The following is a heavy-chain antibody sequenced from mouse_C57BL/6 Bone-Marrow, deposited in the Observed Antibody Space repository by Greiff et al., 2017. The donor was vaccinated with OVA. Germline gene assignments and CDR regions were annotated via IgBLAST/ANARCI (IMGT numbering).Heavy chain of an antibody. D-gene: IGHD2-5*01. J-gene: IGHJ3*01. CDR2: INPSTGGT. Sequence: EVQLVESGPELVKPGASVKISCKASGYSFTGYYMNWVKQSPEKSLEWIGEINPSTGGTTYNQKFKAKATLTVDKSSSTAYMQLKSLTSEDSAVYYCARRYSNRFAYWGQGTLVTVSA. V-gene: IGHV1-42*01. CDR3: ARRYSNRFAY. CDR1: GYSFTGYY.